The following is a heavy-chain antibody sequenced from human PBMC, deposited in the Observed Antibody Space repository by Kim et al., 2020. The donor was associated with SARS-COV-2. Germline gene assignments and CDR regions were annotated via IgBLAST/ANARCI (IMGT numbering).Heavy chain of an antibody. J-gene: IGHJ2*01. CDR2: IYSGGNT. V-gene: IGHV3-53*01. D-gene: IGHD4-17*01. CDR1: GFTVSSNY. Sequence: GGSLRHSCAASGFTVSSNYMSWVRQAPGKGLEWVSVIYSGGNTYYADSVKGRFTISRDNSKNTLYLQMNSLRAEDTAVYYCARSRGDYGDYHFDLWGRGT. CDR3: ARSRGDYGDYHFDL.